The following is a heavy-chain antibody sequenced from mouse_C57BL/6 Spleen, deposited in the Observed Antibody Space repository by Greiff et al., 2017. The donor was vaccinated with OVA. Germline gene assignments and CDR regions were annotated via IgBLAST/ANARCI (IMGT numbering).Heavy chain of an antibody. CDR1: GYTFTSYW. CDR3: ARRRGFDY. J-gene: IGHJ2*01. V-gene: IGHV1-50*01. Sequence: VKLQQPGAELVKPGASVKLSCKASGYTFTSYWMQWVKQRPGQGLEWIGEIDPSDSYTNYNQKFKGKATLTVDTSSSTAYMQLSSLTSEDSAVYYCARRRGFDYWGQGTTLTVSS. CDR2: IDPSDSYT.